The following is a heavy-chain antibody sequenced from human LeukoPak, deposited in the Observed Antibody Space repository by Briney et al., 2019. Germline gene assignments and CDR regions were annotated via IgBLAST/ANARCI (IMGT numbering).Heavy chain of an antibody. D-gene: IGHD6-13*01. CDR1: AFTVSSYY. V-gene: IGHV3-53*01. CDR3: AKIYSSSWYGLIDY. Sequence: GGSLRLSCAASAFTVSSYYMSWVRQAPGKGLEWVSVIYGGGGTYYADSVRGRFTISRDDSKNTLYLHMIGLRAEDTAVYYCAKIYSSSWYGLIDYWGQGTLVTVSS. CDR2: IYGGGGT. J-gene: IGHJ4*02.